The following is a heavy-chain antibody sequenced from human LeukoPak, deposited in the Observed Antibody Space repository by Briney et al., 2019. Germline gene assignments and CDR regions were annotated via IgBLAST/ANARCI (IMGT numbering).Heavy chain of an antibody. CDR1: GYTFTSYD. V-gene: IGHV1-8*01. Sequence: GASVKVSCKASGYTFTSYDINWVRQATGQGLEWMGWMNPNSGNTGYAQKFQGRVTMTRNTSISTAYMELSSLRSEDTAVYYCARGLRYYYGSGSPRPRYYYYGMDVWGQGTTVTVSS. CDR2: MNPNSGNT. D-gene: IGHD3-10*01. CDR3: ARGLRYYYGSGSPRPRYYYYGMDV. J-gene: IGHJ6*02.